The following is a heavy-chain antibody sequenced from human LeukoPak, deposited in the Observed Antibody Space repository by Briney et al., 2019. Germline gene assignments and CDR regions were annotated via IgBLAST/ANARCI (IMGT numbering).Heavy chain of an antibody. CDR1: GGSISSGGYY. Sequence: SETLSLTCTVSGGSISSGGYYWSWIRQHPGKGLEWIGYIYYSGSTYYNPSLKSRVTISVDTSKNQFSLKLGSVTAADTAVYYCARDLADDSSGFDYWGQGTLVTVSS. CDR3: ARDLADDSSGFDY. J-gene: IGHJ4*02. D-gene: IGHD3-22*01. CDR2: IYYSGST. V-gene: IGHV4-31*03.